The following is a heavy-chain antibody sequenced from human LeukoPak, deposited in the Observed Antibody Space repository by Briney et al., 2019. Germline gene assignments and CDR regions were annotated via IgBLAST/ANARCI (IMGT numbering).Heavy chain of an antibody. CDR2: INPNKGGT. CDR1: VYTFTAYY. D-gene: IGHD5-12*01. Sequence: GASVTVSFTSSVYTFTAYYIQWVRQAPGQGQEWMGWINPNKGGTNYAQKFQGRVTMTRDTSISTAYMELSRLRSDDTAVYYCARSYVDIVATTPAQFDYWGQGTLVTVSS. J-gene: IGHJ4*02. CDR3: ARSYVDIVATTPAQFDY. V-gene: IGHV1-2*02.